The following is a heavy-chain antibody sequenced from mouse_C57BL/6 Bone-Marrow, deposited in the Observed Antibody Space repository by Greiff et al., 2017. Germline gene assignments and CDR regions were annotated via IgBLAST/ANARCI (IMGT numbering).Heavy chain of an antibody. Sequence: QVHVKQPGAELVRPGTSVKLSCKASGYTFTSYWMHWVKQRPGQGLEWIGVIDPSDSYTNYNQKFKGKATLTVDTSSSTAYMQLSSLTSEDSAVYYCAYYCGSSYWYFDVWGTGTTVTVSS. CDR1: GYTFTSYW. CDR2: IDPSDSYT. J-gene: IGHJ1*03. CDR3: AYYCGSSYWYFDV. D-gene: IGHD1-1*01. V-gene: IGHV1-59*01.